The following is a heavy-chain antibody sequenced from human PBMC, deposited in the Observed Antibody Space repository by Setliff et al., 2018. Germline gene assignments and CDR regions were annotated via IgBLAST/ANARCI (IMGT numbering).Heavy chain of an antibody. CDR1: GASITNINYY. CDR3: ARLPNYVWGRPVDY. V-gene: IGHV4-39*01. CDR2: IFYSGRT. D-gene: IGHD3-16*01. Sequence: SETLSLTCTVSGASITNINYYWGLIRQPPGKGLEWIGSIFYSGRTFYNPSLKSRVTISVDTSKNQFSLTLSSVTAADTAVYYCARLPNYVWGRPVDYWGQGTLVTVSS. J-gene: IGHJ4*02.